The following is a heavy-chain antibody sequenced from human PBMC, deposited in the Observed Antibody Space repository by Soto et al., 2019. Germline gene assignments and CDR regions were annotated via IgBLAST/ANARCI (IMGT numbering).Heavy chain of an antibody. Sequence: QVQLVESGGGVVQPGRSLRLSCAASGYPFNSYGMHWVRQAPGKGLEWVAMTWYDGGNKYYADSVKGRFTISKDNSKNTVYLQTNSLRPEDTAVYYCARDLNYYASGRYPHGMDVWGQGTTVTVSS. CDR2: TWYDGGNK. CDR1: GYPFNSYG. CDR3: ARDLNYYASGRYPHGMDV. V-gene: IGHV3-33*01. D-gene: IGHD3-10*01. J-gene: IGHJ6*02.